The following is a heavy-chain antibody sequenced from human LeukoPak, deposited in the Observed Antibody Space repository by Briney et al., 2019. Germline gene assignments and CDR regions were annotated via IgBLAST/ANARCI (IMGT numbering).Heavy chain of an antibody. Sequence: PGGSLRLSCAASGFTFSSYSMNWVRQAPGKGLEWVSSISSSSSYIYYADSVKGRFTISRDNAKNSLYLQMNSLRAEDTAVYYCARDYGYVWGSYRYPHNFDYWGQGTLVTVSS. V-gene: IGHV3-21*01. CDR2: ISSSSSYI. CDR1: GFTFSSYS. D-gene: IGHD3-16*02. J-gene: IGHJ4*02. CDR3: ARDYGYVWGSYRYPHNFDY.